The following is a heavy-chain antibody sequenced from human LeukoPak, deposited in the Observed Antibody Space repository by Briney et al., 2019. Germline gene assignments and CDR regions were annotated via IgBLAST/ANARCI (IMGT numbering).Heavy chain of an antibody. CDR3: ARRTMFDDSSAYYASDY. CDR1: GGSFSGHY. D-gene: IGHD3-22*01. V-gene: IGHV4-34*01. J-gene: IGHJ4*02. Sequence: SETLSLTCAVYGGSFSGHYWSWIRQPPGKGLEWIGEINHSGSTNYNPSLKSRVTMSVDTSKKWFSLRLSSVTAADMAVYYCARRTMFDDSSAYYASDYWGQGTLVTVSS. CDR2: INHSGST.